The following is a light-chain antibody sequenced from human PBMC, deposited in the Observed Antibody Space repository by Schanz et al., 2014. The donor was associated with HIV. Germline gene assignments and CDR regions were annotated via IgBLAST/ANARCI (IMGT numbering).Light chain of an antibody. CDR1: NSNFRSNA. CDR2: NSY. J-gene: IGLJ2*01. CDR3: SSYTTSSTLV. Sequence: QSVLTQPPSTSGTPGQRVTMSCSGSNSNFRSNAVNWYQHLPGTAPKLLIYNSYHRPSGVPDRFSGSESGTSASLAISGLRSEDEADYYCSSYTTSSTLVFGGGTKVTVL. V-gene: IGLV1-44*01.